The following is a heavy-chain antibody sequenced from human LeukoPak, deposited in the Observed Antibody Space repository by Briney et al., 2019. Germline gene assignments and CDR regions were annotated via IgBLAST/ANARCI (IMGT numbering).Heavy chain of an antibody. CDR1: GFTFSSYA. CDR3: ATSGYSYGYADY. Sequence: TGGSLRLSCAASGFTFSSYAMSWVRQAPGKGLEWVSAISGSGGSTYYADSVKGRFTISRDNSKNTLYLQMNSLRAEDTAVYYCATSGYSYGYADYWGQGTLVTVSS. CDR2: ISGSGGST. J-gene: IGHJ4*02. D-gene: IGHD5-18*01. V-gene: IGHV3-23*01.